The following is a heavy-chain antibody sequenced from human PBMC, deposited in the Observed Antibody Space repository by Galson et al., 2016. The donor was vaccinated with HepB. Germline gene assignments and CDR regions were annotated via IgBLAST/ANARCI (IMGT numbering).Heavy chain of an antibody. J-gene: IGHJ4*02. D-gene: IGHD1-20*01. Sequence: SVKVSCKASGFTFTSSSVQWVRQARGQRLEWIGWIAAGIGITNYAQKFQGRVTITRDASTSTAYMELSSLRSEDTAVYYCAIVPARYNWNEGRSSVWGQGTLVTVSS. CDR2: IAAGIGIT. V-gene: IGHV1-58*01. CDR1: GFTFTSSS. CDR3: AIVPARYNWNEGRSSV.